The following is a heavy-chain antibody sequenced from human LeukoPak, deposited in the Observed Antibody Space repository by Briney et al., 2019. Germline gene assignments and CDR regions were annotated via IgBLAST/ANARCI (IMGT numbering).Heavy chain of an antibody. CDR3: ARRARTSGLRYCSGGSCYLWFDP. CDR2: TNPNSGNT. CDR1: GYAFTSYD. V-gene: IGHV1-8*01. D-gene: IGHD2-15*01. Sequence: ASVKVSCKASGYAFTSYDINWVRQATGQGLEWMGWTNPNSGNTGYAQKFQGRVTTTRNTSISTAYMELSSLRSEDTAVYYCARRARTSGLRYCSGGSCYLWFDPWGQGTLVTVSS. J-gene: IGHJ5*02.